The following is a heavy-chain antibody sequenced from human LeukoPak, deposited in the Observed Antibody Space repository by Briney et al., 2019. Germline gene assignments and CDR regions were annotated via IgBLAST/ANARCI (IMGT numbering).Heavy chain of an antibody. V-gene: IGHV1-46*01. CDR2: INPSGAST. CDR1: GYTFTDFY. J-gene: IGHJ4*02. Sequence: GASVKVSCKASGYTFTDFYMNWVRQAPGQGLEWMGIINPSGASTRYAQKFQGRVTMTRDTSTSTVYMELSSLRSEDTAVYYCARASRPYYFDYWGQGTLVTVSS. CDR3: ARASRPYYFDY. D-gene: IGHD6-6*01.